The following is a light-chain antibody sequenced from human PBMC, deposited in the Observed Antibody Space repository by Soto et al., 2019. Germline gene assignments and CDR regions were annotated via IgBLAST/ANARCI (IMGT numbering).Light chain of an antibody. CDR3: AAWDDSLNGHVV. Sequence: QSVLTQPPSASGTPGQSVTISCSGSSSNIGSNTVNWYQQLPGTAPKILIYSNNQRPSGVPDRFSGSKSGTSASLAISGLQSEDEADYYCAAWDDSLNGHVVFGGGTKLTVL. CDR2: SNN. CDR1: SSNIGSNT. J-gene: IGLJ2*01. V-gene: IGLV1-44*01.